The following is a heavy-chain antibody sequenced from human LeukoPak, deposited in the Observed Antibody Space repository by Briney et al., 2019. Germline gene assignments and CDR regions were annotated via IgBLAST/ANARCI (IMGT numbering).Heavy chain of an antibody. D-gene: IGHD2-21*01. Sequence: GASVKVSCKASGYTFTSYGISWVRQAPGQGLEWMGWISAYNGNTNYAQKLQGRVTMTTDTSTSTAYMELRSLRSDDTAVYYCALDPQSHIVVVADSNNVWGQGTLVTVSS. J-gene: IGHJ4*02. V-gene: IGHV1-18*01. CDR1: GYTFTSYG. CDR2: ISAYNGNT. CDR3: ALDPQSHIVVVADSNNV.